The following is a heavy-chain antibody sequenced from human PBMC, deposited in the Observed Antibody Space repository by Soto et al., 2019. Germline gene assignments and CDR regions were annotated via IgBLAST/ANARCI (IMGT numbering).Heavy chain of an antibody. CDR1: GYTFTCYA. V-gene: IGHV1-69*04. Sequence: GASLKVSCKASGYTFTCYAMHWVRQSPGQRLEWMGRIIPILGIANYAQKFQGRVTITADKSTSTAYMELSSLRSEDTAVYYCARDQSDYGAPVDYWGQGTLVTVSS. CDR2: IIPILGIA. D-gene: IGHD4-17*01. CDR3: ARDQSDYGAPVDY. J-gene: IGHJ4*02.